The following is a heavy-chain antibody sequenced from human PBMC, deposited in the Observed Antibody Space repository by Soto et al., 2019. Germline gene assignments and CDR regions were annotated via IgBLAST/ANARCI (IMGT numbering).Heavy chain of an antibody. J-gene: IGHJ5*02. V-gene: IGHV4-39*01. Sequence: SETLSLTCTVSGGSISSSYYWGWIRQPPGKGLEWIGSIHYSGTTYYNPSLKSRVAISVDTSNNQFSLKLSSVTAADTAVFYCARQDYYHSGSYFRWFDPWGQGTLVTVSS. D-gene: IGHD3-10*01. CDR1: GGSISSSYY. CDR3: ARQDYYHSGSYFRWFDP. CDR2: IHYSGTT.